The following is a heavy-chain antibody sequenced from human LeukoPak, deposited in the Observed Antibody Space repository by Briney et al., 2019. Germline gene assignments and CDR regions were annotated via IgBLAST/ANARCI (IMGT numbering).Heavy chain of an antibody. V-gene: IGHV4-34*01. CDR3: AIHCSSTSCYSNDY. D-gene: IGHD2-2*01. CDR2: INHSGST. CDR1: GGSFSGYY. Sequence: SETLSLTCAVYGGSFSGYYWSWIRQPPGKGLEWIGEINHSGSTNYNPSLKSRVTISVDTSKNQFSLKLSSVTAEDTAVYYCAIHCSSTSCYSNDYWGQGTLVTVSS. J-gene: IGHJ4*02.